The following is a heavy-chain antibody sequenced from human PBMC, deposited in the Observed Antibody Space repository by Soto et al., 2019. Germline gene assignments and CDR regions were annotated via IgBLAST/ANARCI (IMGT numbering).Heavy chain of an antibody. D-gene: IGHD1-20*01. V-gene: IGHV4-59*08. J-gene: IGHJ6*03. CDR1: GGSISSYY. CDR2: IYYSGST. Sequence: SETLSLTCTVSGGSISSYYWSWIRQPPGKGLEWIGYIYYSGSTNYNPSLKSRVTISVDTSKNQFSLKLSSVTAADTAVYYCASLRYNWNERHYYYYMDVWGKGTTVTVSS. CDR3: ASLRYNWNERHYYYYMDV.